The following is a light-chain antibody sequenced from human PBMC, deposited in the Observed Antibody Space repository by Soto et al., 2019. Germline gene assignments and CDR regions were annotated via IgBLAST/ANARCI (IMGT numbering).Light chain of an antibody. Sequence: DIQMTQSPSTLSASVGDRVTITCRASQTITNWLAWYQQKPGKAPKLLIYKATNLQIGVPSRFSGSGSGTKFSSSIMSRQPKDFAIYYCHQYNDYQYTFGQGTKLEIK. CDR2: KAT. CDR1: QTITNW. J-gene: IGKJ2*01. CDR3: HQYNDYQYT. V-gene: IGKV1-5*03.